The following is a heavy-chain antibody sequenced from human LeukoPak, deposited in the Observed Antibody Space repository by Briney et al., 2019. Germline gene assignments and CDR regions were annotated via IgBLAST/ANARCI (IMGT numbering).Heavy chain of an antibody. CDR1: GFTFRSYA. CDR2: ISDSGSST. D-gene: IGHD6-13*01. V-gene: IGHV3-23*01. J-gene: IGHJ4*02. Sequence: GGSLRLSCAASGFTFRSYAMSWVRQAPCLGLEWVSAISDSGSSTYYADSVKGRFTISRDNSKNTLFLQMNSLRAEDTAVYYCAKMTAAGNFDCWGQGALVPVSS. CDR3: AKMTAAGNFDC.